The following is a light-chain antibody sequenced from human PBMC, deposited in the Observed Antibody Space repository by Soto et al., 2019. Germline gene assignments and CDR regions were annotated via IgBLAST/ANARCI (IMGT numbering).Light chain of an antibody. Sequence: EIVLTQSPGTLSLSPGERATLSCRASQSFSSSYLAWYQQKPGQAPRLLIYSASSRATGIPDRFSGGGSGTDFSLTINRLDPEDFAVYYCQQYGSSRTFGQGTKVEIK. CDR2: SAS. CDR3: QQYGSSRT. V-gene: IGKV3-20*01. J-gene: IGKJ1*01. CDR1: QSFSSSY.